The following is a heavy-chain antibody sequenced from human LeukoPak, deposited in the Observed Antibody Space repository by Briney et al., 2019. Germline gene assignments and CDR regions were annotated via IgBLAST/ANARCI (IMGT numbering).Heavy chain of an antibody. Sequence: ASVKVSCKASGYTFTGYYMHWLRKAPGQGLEWMGWINPNSGGTNYAQKFQGRVTMTRDTSISTAYMELSRLRSDDTAVYYCASDGDSSGESWFDPWGQGTLVTVSS. J-gene: IGHJ5*02. CDR1: GYTFTGYY. V-gene: IGHV1-2*02. CDR2: INPNSGGT. CDR3: ASDGDSSGESWFDP. D-gene: IGHD3-22*01.